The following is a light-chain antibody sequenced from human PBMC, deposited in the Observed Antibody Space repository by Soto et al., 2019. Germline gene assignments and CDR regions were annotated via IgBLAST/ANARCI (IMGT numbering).Light chain of an antibody. CDR3: SSHAGSNKFVV. Sequence: QSVLTQPPSASGSPGQSVTISCTGTSSDVGGYNYVSWYQHHPGKAPKVIIFEVSKRPSGVPDRFSGSKSGNTASLTVSGLQAEDEADYYCSSHAGSNKFVVFGGGTKVTVL. V-gene: IGLV2-8*01. J-gene: IGLJ2*01. CDR2: EVS. CDR1: SSDVGGYNY.